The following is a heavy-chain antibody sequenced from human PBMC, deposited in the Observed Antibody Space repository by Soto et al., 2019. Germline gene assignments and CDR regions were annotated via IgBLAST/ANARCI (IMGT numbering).Heavy chain of an antibody. CDR2: IKPDGSEK. V-gene: IGHV3-7*04. Sequence: GSVRLSCAASGFTFSSYWMSWVRQAPGKGLEWVANIKPDGSEKWYVDSVKGRFTISRDNAKNSLYLQVNSLRAEDTAVYYCARGDYYDTTGPFSDAFDIWGQGTMVTVSS. CDR3: ARGDYYDTTGPFSDAFDI. J-gene: IGHJ3*02. CDR1: GFTFSSYW. D-gene: IGHD3-22*01.